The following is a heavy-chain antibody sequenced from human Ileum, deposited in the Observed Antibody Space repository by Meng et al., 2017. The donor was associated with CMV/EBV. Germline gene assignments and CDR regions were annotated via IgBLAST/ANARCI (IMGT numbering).Heavy chain of an antibody. CDR3: ASGRLQFTPSALQH. Sequence: QLKQVGAGPLKPSEILSLTCAVSGGPLNGFFCSWIRQPPGRGLEWIGEVNNRGRTNYNPSLKSQLTISIDTSKRQLSLMVTSVTAADSAIYYCASGRLQFTPSALQHWGPGTLVTVSS. CDR1: GGPLNGFF. J-gene: IGHJ1*01. V-gene: IGHV4-34*02. CDR2: VNNRGRT. D-gene: IGHD5-24*01.